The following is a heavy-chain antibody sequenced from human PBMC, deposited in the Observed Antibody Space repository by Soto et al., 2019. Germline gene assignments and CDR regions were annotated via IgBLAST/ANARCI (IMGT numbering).Heavy chain of an antibody. Sequence: EVQLVESGGGLVQPGGSLRLSCAASGFTFSSYSMNWVRQAPGKGLEWISYISSSSSTMYYADSVKGRFTVSRDNAKNSLSLQMNSLRAEHTAVYYCARPTFFFGSGSYSANAYAMDVWGQGTTVTVSS. V-gene: IGHV3-48*01. J-gene: IGHJ6*02. CDR2: ISSSSSTM. CDR3: ARPTFFFGSGSYSANAYAMDV. CDR1: GFTFSSYS. D-gene: IGHD3-10*01.